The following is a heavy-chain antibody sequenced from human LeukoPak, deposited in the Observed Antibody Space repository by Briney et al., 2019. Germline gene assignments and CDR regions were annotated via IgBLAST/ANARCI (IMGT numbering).Heavy chain of an antibody. CDR3: VRSNNNDY. Sequence: PGGSLRLSCAASGFTFSSYGMHWVRQAPGKGLEWVAFIRYDGSNKYYADSVKGRFTISRDTSKNTLHLQMNSLRAEDTAVYYCVRSNNNDYWGQGTLVTVSS. D-gene: IGHD2-2*01. CDR1: GFTFSSYG. V-gene: IGHV3-30*02. CDR2: IRYDGSNK. J-gene: IGHJ4*02.